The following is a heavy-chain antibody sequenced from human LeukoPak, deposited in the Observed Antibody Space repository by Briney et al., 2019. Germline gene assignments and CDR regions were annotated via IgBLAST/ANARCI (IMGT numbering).Heavy chain of an antibody. Sequence: GGSLRLSCAASGFSFSMYGMQWVRQAPGKGLEWVAFISYDSKNTYYVESVRGRFTISRDNSKNTQYLQMNSLTLEDTAVYYCAKGPNSSPLDGLDVWGQGTMVTV. CDR1: GFSFSMYG. CDR3: AKGPNSSPLDGLDV. CDR2: ISYDSKNT. J-gene: IGHJ3*01. V-gene: IGHV3-30*18. D-gene: IGHD6-13*01.